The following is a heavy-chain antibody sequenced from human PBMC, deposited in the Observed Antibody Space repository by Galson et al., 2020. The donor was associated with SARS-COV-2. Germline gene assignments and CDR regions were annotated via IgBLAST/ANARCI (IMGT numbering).Heavy chain of an antibody. CDR3: ARLDAYNYGYVFDF. CDR1: GGSISNYY. J-gene: IGHJ4*02. CDR2: INYRGNT. V-gene: IGHV4-59*01. D-gene: IGHD5-18*01. Sequence: ETSETLSLTCAVSGGSISNYYWSWIRQPPGKGLEWIGYINYRGNTKYNPSLKSRVTISINTSENQFSLKLSSVTAADTAIYYCARLDAYNYGYVFDFWGQGTVVTVSS.